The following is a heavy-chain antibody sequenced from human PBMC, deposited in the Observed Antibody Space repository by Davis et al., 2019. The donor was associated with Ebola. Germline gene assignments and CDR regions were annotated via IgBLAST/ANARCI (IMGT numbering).Heavy chain of an antibody. CDR2: ISYDGSNK. CDR1: GFTFSDYG. CDR3: AAINYDISTGYYQDY. V-gene: IGHV3-30*03. D-gene: IGHD3-9*01. Sequence: GESLKISCAASGFTFSDYGMHWVRQAPGKGLEWVAVISYDGSNKYYVDSVKGRFTISRDNSKDTLYLQMTSLIGEDTAVYFCAAINYDISTGYYQDYWGQGTLVTVSS. J-gene: IGHJ4*02.